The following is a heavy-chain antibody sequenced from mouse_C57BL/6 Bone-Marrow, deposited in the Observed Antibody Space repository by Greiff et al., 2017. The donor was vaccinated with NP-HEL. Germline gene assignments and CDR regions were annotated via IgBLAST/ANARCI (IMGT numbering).Heavy chain of an antibody. J-gene: IGHJ2*01. V-gene: IGHV1-81*01. CDR3: ARSSFPNFDY. Sequence: VKLLESGAELARPGASVKLSCKASGYTFTSYGISWVKQRPGQGLEWIGEIYPRSGNTYYNEKFKGKATLTADKSSSTAYMELRSLTSEDSAVYFCARSSFPNFDYWGQGTTLTVSS. CDR2: IYPRSGNT. CDR1: GYTFTSYG.